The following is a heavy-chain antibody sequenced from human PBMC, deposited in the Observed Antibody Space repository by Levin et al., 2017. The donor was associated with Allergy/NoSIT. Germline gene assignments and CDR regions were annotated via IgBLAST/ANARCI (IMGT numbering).Heavy chain of an antibody. CDR1: GFSFSNAW. J-gene: IGHJ4*02. Sequence: PGGSLRLSCSSSGFSFSNAWLTWVRQAPGKGLEWVGRIKSKDVGGTPDYAAPVKGRFTFSRDDSTNTVYLEMNSLKTEDTAVYYCAIQGLQCVAGFDYWGQGTLVTVSS. CDR3: AIQGLQCVAGFDY. CDR2: IKSKDVGGTP. D-gene: IGHD3/OR15-3a*01. V-gene: IGHV3-15*01.